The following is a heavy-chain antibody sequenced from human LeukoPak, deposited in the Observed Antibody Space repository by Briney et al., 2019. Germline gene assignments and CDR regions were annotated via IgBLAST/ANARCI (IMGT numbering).Heavy chain of an antibody. D-gene: IGHD6-13*01. CDR1: GGSISSYY. CDR3: ASYSRRGLLYSSSWYFDY. J-gene: IGHJ4*02. V-gene: IGHV4-59*01. CDR2: IYYSGST. Sequence: PSETLSLTCTVSGGSISSYYWSWIRQPPGKGLEWIGYIYYSGSTNYNPSLKSRVTLSVDTSKNQFSLKLSSVTAADTAVYYCASYSRRGLLYSSSWYFDYWGQGTLVTVSS.